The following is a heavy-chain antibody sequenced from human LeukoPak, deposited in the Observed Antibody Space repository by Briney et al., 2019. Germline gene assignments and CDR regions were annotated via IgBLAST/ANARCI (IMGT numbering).Heavy chain of an antibody. V-gene: IGHV4-39*01. J-gene: IGHJ3*02. CDR3: ARQIIAVNAFDI. CDR2: IYYSGST. CDR1: GGSISSTFDY. D-gene: IGHD2/OR15-2a*01. Sequence: SETLSLTCTVAGGSISSTFDYWGWIRQPPGKGLEWIGSIYYSGSTFYNPSLKSQVIISVDTSKNQFSLKLSSVTAADTAVYYCARQIIAVNAFDIWGQGTMVTVSS.